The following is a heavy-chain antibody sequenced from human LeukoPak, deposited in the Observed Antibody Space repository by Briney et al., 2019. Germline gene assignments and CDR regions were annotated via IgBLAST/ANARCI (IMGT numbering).Heavy chain of an antibody. J-gene: IGHJ6*03. V-gene: IGHV1-2*02. CDR2: INPNSGGT. CDR3: ARDRGAAAGTWYYYYMDV. D-gene: IGHD6-13*01. CDR1: GYTFTGYY. Sequence: ASVKVSCKASGYTFTGYYMHWVRQAPGQGLEWMGWINPNSGGTNYAQKFQGRVTMTRDTSISTAYMELSRLRSDDTAVYYCARDRGAAAGTWYYYYMDVWGKGTTVTISS.